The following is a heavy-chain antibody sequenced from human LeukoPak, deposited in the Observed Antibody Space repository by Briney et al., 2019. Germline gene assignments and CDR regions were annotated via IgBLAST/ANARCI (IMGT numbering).Heavy chain of an antibody. CDR3: ARGNTVLRFLEGSPGTSDLGFDY. D-gene: IGHD3-3*01. CDR2: INHSGST. Sequence: SEPLSLTCAVYGGPFSRYYWSWIPEPPGKALEGIGEINHSGSTNYNPSLKSRVTISVDTSKDQFSLKLSSVTAADTAVYYCARGNTVLRFLEGSPGTSDLGFDYWGQGTLVTVSS. J-gene: IGHJ4*02. V-gene: IGHV4-34*01. CDR1: GGPFSRYY.